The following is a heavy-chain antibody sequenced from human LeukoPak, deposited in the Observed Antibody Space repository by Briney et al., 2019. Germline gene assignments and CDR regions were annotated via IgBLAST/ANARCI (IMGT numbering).Heavy chain of an antibody. CDR1: GFTVSSNY. CDR2: LYSGGST. D-gene: IGHD6-13*01. J-gene: IGHJ2*01. V-gene: IGHV3-66*01. Sequence: GGSLRLSCAASGFTVSSNYMGWVRQAPGKGLEWVSVLYSGGSTYYADSVKGRFTISRDNSKNTLYLQMNSLRAEDTAVYYCATSPATGNIYFDLWGRGTLVTVSS. CDR3: ATSPATGNIYFDL.